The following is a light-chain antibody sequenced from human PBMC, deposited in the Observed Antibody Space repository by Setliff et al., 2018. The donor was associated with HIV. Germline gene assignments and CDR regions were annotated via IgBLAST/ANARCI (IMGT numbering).Light chain of an antibody. CDR3: QSADSSGSYV. J-gene: IGLJ1*01. CDR1: ALSNEY. CDR2: KDI. V-gene: IGLV3-25*03. Sequence: SYELTQPPSVSVSPGQTATITCSGDALSNEYAYWYQQKPGQAPVLVIYKDIERPSGIPERVSGSKSGTTVTLTISGVPAEDEADYYCQSADSSGSYVFGTGTKGTVL.